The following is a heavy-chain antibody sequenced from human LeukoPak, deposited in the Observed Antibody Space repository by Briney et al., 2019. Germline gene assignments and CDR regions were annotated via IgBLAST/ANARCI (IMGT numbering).Heavy chain of an antibody. J-gene: IGHJ4*02. CDR2: ISGSGGST. CDR3: ARAVTSTEGY. Sequence: PGASLRLSCAASGFTFSNYAMSWVRQAPGKGLEWVSAISGSGGSTYYADSVKGRFTISRDNSKNTLYLQLNSLRAEDTAVYYCARAVTSTEGYWGQGTLVTVSS. V-gene: IGHV3-23*01. CDR1: GFTFSNYA.